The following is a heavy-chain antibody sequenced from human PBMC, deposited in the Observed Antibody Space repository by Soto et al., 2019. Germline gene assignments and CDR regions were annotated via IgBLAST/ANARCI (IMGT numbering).Heavy chain of an antibody. CDR2: ISYDGSNK. Sequence: QVQLVESGGGVVQPGRSLRLSCAASGFTFSSYAMHWVRQAPGKGLEGVAVISYDGSNKYYADSVKGRFTISRDNYKNTLYLQMNSLRAEDTAVYYCARDRASLADIVVVVAAMDYWGQGTLVTVSS. D-gene: IGHD2-15*01. V-gene: IGHV3-30-3*01. J-gene: IGHJ4*02. CDR1: GFTFSSYA. CDR3: ARDRASLADIVVVVAAMDY.